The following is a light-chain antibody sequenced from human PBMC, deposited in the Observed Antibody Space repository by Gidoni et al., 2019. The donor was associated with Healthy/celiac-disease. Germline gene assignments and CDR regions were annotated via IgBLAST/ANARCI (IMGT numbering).Light chain of an antibody. CDR2: QDS. V-gene: IGLV3-1*01. CDR3: QAWDSSTEV. Sequence: SYELTKPPSVSVSPGQTASITCPGDKLGDKYACWYQQKPGQSPVLVIYQDSKRPSGIPERFSGSNSGNTATLTISGTQAMDEADYYCQAWDSSTEVFGTGTKLTVL. CDR1: KLGDKY. J-gene: IGLJ1*01.